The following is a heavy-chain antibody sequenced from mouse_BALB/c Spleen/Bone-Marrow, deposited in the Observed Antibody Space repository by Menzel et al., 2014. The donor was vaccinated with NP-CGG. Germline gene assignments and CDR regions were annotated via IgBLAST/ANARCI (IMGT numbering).Heavy chain of an antibody. Sequence: DVKLVESGGGLVQPGGSLKLSCAASGFDFSRYWMTWVRQAPGKGLEWIGEINPDSSTINYTPSLKDKFIISRDNAKNTLYRQMSKVGSEDTAVECCARPGYYGYQDVWGAGTTVTVSA. CDR2: INPDSSTI. CDR1: GFDFSRYW. V-gene: IGHV4-1*02. CDR3: ARPGYYGYQDV. D-gene: IGHD1-2*01. J-gene: IGHJ1*01.